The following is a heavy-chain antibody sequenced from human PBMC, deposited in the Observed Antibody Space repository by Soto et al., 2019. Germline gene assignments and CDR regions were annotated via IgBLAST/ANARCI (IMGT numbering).Heavy chain of an antibody. Sequence: GSLRLSCKGSGFIFSNYAMTWVRQAPGRGLERVAKIAGGGGSTFYADSVKGRFTISRDNSKNTLYLQMSSLRAEDTAVYYCAKAAMYSSPFDSWGQGALVTVSS. J-gene: IGHJ4*02. CDR3: AKAAMYSSPFDS. CDR2: IAGGGGST. CDR1: GFIFSNYA. D-gene: IGHD2-21*01. V-gene: IGHV3-23*01.